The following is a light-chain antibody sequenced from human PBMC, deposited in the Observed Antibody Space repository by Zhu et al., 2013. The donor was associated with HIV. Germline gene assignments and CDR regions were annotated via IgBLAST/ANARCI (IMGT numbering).Light chain of an antibody. CDR3: QQYVKSPLT. Sequence: EIVLTQSPDILSLSPGERATLSCRASQSVTSYLAWYQQKPGQAPRLLIYDTSNRATGIPARFSGSGSGTDFTLTISSLEPEDFAVYYCQQYVKSPLTFGGGTTVEIK. CDR2: DTS. V-gene: IGKV3-11*01. J-gene: IGKJ4*01. CDR1: QSVTSY.